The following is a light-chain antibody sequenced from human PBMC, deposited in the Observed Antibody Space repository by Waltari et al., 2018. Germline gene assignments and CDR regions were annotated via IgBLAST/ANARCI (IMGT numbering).Light chain of an antibody. V-gene: IGLV3-21*04. CDR2: YDS. J-gene: IGLJ2*01. CDR3: QVWDTTSNHRV. CDR1: DIGTKR. Sequence: SYVLTQPPSVSVAPGATARISCGGNDIGTKRVHWFQQRPSQAPVLVIYYDSDRPSGIPVRFSGFKSGNTATLTISRAEAGDEADYYGQVWDTTSNHRVFGGGTKLTVL.